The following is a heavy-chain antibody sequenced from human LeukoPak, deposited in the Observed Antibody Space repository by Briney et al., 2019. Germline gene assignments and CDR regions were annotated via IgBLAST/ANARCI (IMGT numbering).Heavy chain of an antibody. CDR3: ARRRGYSYGRNNCYFDY. CDR2: INRDGSEK. CDR1: GFNFSNYW. V-gene: IGHV3-7*03. J-gene: IGHJ4*02. Sequence: RPGGSLRLSCAASGFNFSNYWMSWVRQTPGKGLEWVANINRDGSEKYYVDSVEGQFTISRDNAKNSLFLQMNSLRVEDTAVYYCARRRGYSYGRNNCYFDYWGQGTLVTVSS. D-gene: IGHD5-18*01.